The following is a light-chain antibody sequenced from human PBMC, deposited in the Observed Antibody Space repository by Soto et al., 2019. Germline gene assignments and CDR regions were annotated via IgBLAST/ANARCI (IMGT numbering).Light chain of an antibody. CDR2: DAS. Sequence: TQSPGTLSLSPGERATLSCRASQSISSWLAWYQQKPGKAPKLLIYDASSLESGVPSRFSGSGSGTEFTLTISSLQPDDFETYYCQQYNSYWTFGQGTKVEIK. CDR3: QQYNSYWT. V-gene: IGKV1-5*01. CDR1: QSISSW. J-gene: IGKJ1*01.